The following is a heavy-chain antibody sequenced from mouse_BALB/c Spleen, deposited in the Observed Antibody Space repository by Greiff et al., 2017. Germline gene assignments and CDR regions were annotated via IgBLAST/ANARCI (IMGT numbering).Heavy chain of an antibody. J-gene: IGHJ4*01. CDR2: ISYSGST. D-gene: IGHD1-2*01. CDR3: ARYTTATLYAMDY. Sequence: VQLKESGPSLVKPSPTLSLTCSVTGDSITSGYCNWIRKFPGHKLEYMGYISYSGSTYYNPSLKSRISITRDTSKNQYYLQLTSVTTEDTATYYCARYTTATLYAMDYWGQGTSVTVSS. V-gene: IGHV3-8*02. CDR1: GDSITSGY.